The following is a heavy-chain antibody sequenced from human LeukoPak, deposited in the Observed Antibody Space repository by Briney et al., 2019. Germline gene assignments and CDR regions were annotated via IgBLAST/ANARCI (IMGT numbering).Heavy chain of an antibody. CDR3: ARRIVGATRDYYYMDV. CDR1: GYTFTSYG. D-gene: IGHD1-26*01. J-gene: IGHJ6*03. CDR2: ISAYNGNT. Sequence: ASVKVSCKASGYTFTSYGISWVRQAPGQGLEWMGWISAYNGNTNYAQKLQGRVTMTTDTSTSTAYMELRSLRSDDTAVYYCARRIVGATRDYYYMDVWGKGTTVTISS. V-gene: IGHV1-18*01.